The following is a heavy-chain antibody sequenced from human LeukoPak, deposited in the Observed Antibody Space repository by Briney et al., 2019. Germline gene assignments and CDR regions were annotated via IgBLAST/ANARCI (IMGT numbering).Heavy chain of an antibody. CDR3: AKDATDCGGDCYSGLFDY. CDR2: ISGDGGST. Sequence: GGSLRLSCAASGFTFDDYAMHWVRQAPGKGLEWVSLISGDGGSTYYADPVKGRFTISRDNSKNSLYLQMNSLRTEDTALYYCAKDATDCGGDCYSGLFDYWGQGTLVTVSS. D-gene: IGHD2-21*02. J-gene: IGHJ4*02. CDR1: GFTFDDYA. V-gene: IGHV3-43*02.